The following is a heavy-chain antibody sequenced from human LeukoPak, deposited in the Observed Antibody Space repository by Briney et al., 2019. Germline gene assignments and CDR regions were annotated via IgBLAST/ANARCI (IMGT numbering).Heavy chain of an antibody. V-gene: IGHV4-59*01. CDR2: VYYGGST. CDR3: ARDRGYYGSGSYYHFDY. Sequence: SETLSLTCTVSGGSISSYYWTWIRQPPGKGLQWIGYVYYGGSTNYNPSLKSRVTISVDASKNQFSLKLSSVTAADTAVYYCARDRGYYGSGSYYHFDYWGQGTLVTVSS. J-gene: IGHJ4*02. CDR1: GGSISSYY. D-gene: IGHD3-10*01.